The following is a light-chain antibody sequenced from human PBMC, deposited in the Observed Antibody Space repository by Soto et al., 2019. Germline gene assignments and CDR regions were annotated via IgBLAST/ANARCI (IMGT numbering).Light chain of an antibody. CDR2: EGS. CDR1: SSDVGTYNL. V-gene: IGLV2-23*01. Sequence: QSVLTQPASVSGSPGQSITISCTGTSSDVGTYNLVSWYQQHPGKAPQLIIYEGSKRPSGVSNRFSGSKSGNTASLTISGLQAEDEADYYCCSYAGSSTYVFGTGTKVTVL. CDR3: CSYAGSSTYV. J-gene: IGLJ1*01.